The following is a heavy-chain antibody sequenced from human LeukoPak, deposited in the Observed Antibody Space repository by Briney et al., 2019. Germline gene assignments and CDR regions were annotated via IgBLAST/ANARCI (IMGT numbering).Heavy chain of an antibody. V-gene: IGHV1-46*01. D-gene: IGHD6-13*01. CDR1: GYTFTRKY. J-gene: IGHJ6*03. Sequence: ASVKVSCKAFGYTFTRKYMHWVRQAPGQGPEWMGVISPSGDSTAYAQKFQGRITLTRDMSTSTAYMELSSLRSEDTAVYYCASSSRRTAGYYYYMDVWGKGTTVTISS. CDR3: ASSSRRTAGYYYYMDV. CDR2: ISPSGDST.